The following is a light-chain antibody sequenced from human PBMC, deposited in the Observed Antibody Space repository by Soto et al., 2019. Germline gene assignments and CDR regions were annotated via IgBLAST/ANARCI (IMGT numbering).Light chain of an antibody. CDR3: AAWDVSLRGQV. V-gene: IGLV1-47*01. CDR2: RSN. Sequence: QSFLTQPPSASGTPGQRVTISCSGSSSNIGSNYVYWYQQLPGTAPKLLIYRSNQRPSGVPDRFSGSKSGTSASLAITGLPSEDEGDYYCAAWDVSLRGQVFGGGTKVTVL. CDR1: SSNIGSNY. J-gene: IGLJ3*02.